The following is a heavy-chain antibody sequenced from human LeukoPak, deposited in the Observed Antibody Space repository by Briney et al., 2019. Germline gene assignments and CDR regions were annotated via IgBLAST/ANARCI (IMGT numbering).Heavy chain of an antibody. J-gene: IGHJ6*02. CDR3: ARDKVVPAAYYYYGMDV. CDR1: GGSFSGYY. D-gene: IGHD2-2*01. CDR2: INHSGST. V-gene: IGHV4-34*01. Sequence: SETLSLTCAVYGGSFSGYYWSWVRQPPGKGLEWIGEINHSGSTNYNPSLKSRVTISVDTSKNQFSLKLSSVTAADTAVYYCARDKVVPAAYYYYGMDVWGQGTTVTVSS.